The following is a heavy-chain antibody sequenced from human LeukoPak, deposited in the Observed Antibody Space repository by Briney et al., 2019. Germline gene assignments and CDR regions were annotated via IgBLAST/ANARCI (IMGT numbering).Heavy chain of an antibody. CDR3: ARPAHRGGYNSFDY. V-gene: IGHV1-2*02. CDR2: INPNSGGT. J-gene: IGHJ4*02. D-gene: IGHD5-24*01. Sequence: ASVKVSCEASGYTFTGYYMHWVRQAPGQGLEWMGWINPNSGGTNYAQKFQGRVTMTRDTSISTAYMELSRLRSDDTAVYYCARPAHRGGYNSFDYWGQGTLVTVSS. CDR1: GYTFTGYY.